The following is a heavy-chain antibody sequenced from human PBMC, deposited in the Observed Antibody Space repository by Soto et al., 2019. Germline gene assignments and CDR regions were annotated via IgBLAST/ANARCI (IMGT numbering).Heavy chain of an antibody. J-gene: IGHJ4*02. CDR3: AKDAAGEAYYFGY. V-gene: IGHV3-9*01. CDR1: GFTFDDYA. Sequence: EVQLVESGGGLVQPGRSLRLSCAASGFTFDDYAIHWVRQAPGKGLEWVSGISWNSGSIGYADSVKGRFTISRDNAKNSQYLQMNSLRAEDTVLDYGAKDAAGEAYYFGYWGQGTLVTVCS. D-gene: IGHD2-8*02. CDR2: ISWNSGSI.